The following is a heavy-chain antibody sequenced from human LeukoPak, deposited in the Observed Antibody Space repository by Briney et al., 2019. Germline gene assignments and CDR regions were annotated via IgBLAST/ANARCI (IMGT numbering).Heavy chain of an antibody. Sequence: WASVKVSCKASGYTFTSYDINWVRQATGQGLGWMGWMNPNSGNTGYAQKFQGRVTMTRNTSISTACMELSSLRSEDTAVYYCARDHSPSYDFWSGYYHYYYYGMDVWGQGTTVTVSS. J-gene: IGHJ6*02. D-gene: IGHD3-3*01. V-gene: IGHV1-8*01. CDR1: GYTFTSYD. CDR3: ARDHSPSYDFWSGYYHYYYYGMDV. CDR2: MNPNSGNT.